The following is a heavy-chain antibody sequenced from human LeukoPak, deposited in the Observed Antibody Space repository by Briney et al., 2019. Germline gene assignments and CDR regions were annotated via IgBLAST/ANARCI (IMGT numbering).Heavy chain of an antibody. J-gene: IGHJ4*02. Sequence: SETLSLTCAVYGGSFSGYYWSWIRQPPGKGLEWIGEIYHSGSTNYNPSLKSRVTISVDKSKNQFSLKLSSVTAADTAVYYCARDVGYSYGFNYWGQGTLVSVSS. CDR2: IYHSGST. D-gene: IGHD5-18*01. V-gene: IGHV4-34*01. CDR3: ARDVGYSYGFNY. CDR1: GGSFSGYY.